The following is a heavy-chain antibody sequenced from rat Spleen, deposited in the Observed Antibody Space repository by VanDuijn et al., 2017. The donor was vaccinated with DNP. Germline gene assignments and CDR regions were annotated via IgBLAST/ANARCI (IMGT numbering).Heavy chain of an antibody. CDR1: GFTFSDYY. V-gene: IGHV5S11*01. D-gene: IGHD1-11*01. CDR3: AKAGGYSPWYFDH. CDR2: VSPGGHNI. J-gene: IGHJ2*01. Sequence: EVQLVESGGGLVQPGRSLKLSCAASGFTFSDYYMAWVRQGPTKGLEWVAAVSPGGHNIYYRDTVKDRFTISRDNAKSTVYLQMDSLRSEETATYYCAKAGGYSPWYFDHWGQGVMVTVSS.